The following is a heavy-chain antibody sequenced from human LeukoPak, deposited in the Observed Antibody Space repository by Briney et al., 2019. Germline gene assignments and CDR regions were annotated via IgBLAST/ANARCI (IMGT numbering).Heavy chain of an antibody. D-gene: IGHD3-10*01. CDR1: DGSISSGSYY. CDR2: IHYSGIT. Sequence: SETLSLTCTVSDGSISSGSYYWGWIRQPPGKGLEWIANIHYSGITYYNPSLKSRVTISVDTSKNQFSLKLTSVTAADTAFYYSARQPHAFDNWFDSWGQGTLVTVSS. V-gene: IGHV4-39*01. CDR3: ARQPHAFDNWFDS. J-gene: IGHJ5*01.